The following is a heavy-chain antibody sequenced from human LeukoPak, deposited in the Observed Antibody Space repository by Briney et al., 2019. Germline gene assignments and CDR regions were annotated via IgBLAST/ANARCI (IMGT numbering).Heavy chain of an antibody. CDR1: GGSISSYY. CDR3: ASGVYCSSTSCRSPPHD. J-gene: IGHJ4*02. D-gene: IGHD2-2*01. CDR2: IYYSGST. Sequence: SETLSLTCTLSGGSISSYYWGWIRQPPGKGLEWIGSIYYSGSTYYNPSLKSRVTISVDTSKNQFSLKLSSVTAADTAVYYCASGVYCSSTSCRSPPHDWGQGTLVTVSS. V-gene: IGHV4-39*01.